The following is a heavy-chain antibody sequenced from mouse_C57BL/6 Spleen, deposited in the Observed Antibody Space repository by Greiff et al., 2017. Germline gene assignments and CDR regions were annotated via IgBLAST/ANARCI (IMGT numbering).Heavy chain of an antibody. Sequence: EVQLQQSGPVLVKPGASVKMSCKASGYTFTDYYMNWVKQSPGQGLEWIGVINPYNGGTSYNQKFKGKATLTVDKSSSTAYMELNSLTSEDSAVYYCGRAVGDGDGDYAIGYWGQGTTVTVSS. D-gene: IGHD2-3*01. CDR1: GYTFTDYY. V-gene: IGHV1-19*01. CDR3: GRAVGDGDGDYAIGY. CDR2: INPYNGGT. J-gene: IGHJ4*01.